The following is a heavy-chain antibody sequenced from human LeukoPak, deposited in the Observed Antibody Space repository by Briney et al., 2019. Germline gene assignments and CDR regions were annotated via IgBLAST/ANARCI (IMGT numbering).Heavy chain of an antibody. CDR1: GVTFSSYA. CDR2: ISGSGGST. V-gene: IGHV3-23*01. J-gene: IGHJ5*02. D-gene: IGHD3-10*01. Sequence: GGSLRLSCAASGVTFSSYAMSWVRQAPGKGLEWGSAISGSGGSTYYADSVKGRFTISRENSNNTLYLQMHSLRAEDTAVYYCAKDPNYYGSVYNWFDPWGQGTLVTVSS. CDR3: AKDPNYYGSVYNWFDP.